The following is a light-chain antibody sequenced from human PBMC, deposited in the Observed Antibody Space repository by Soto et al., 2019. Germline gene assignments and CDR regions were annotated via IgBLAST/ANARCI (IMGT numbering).Light chain of an antibody. J-gene: IGLJ1*01. CDR1: SSNIGKNY. V-gene: IGLV1-47*02. CDR3: AAWDDTLSGFYL. CDR2: SNS. Sequence: HSVLAQPPSASGTPGQRVTISCSGSSSNIGKNYVYWYQQLPGTAPELLIYSNSQRPSGVPDRFSGSKSGTSASLAISGLRSEDEADYYCAAWDDTLSGFYLFGTGTKVTVL.